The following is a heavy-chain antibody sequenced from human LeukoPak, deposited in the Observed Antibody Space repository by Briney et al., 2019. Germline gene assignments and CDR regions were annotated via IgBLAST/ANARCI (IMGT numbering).Heavy chain of an antibody. Sequence: GESLSLSCAASGFXFSSYTFSWVRQAPGKGLEWVSSITSSSIDIYYAHSMNGRFTISRDNAKNSLYLQMISLRAEDTAVYYCAIASYGGGEGFRGYFDLWGRGTLVTVSS. D-gene: IGHD2-21*01. CDR2: ITSSSIDI. CDR3: AIASYGGGEGFRGYFDL. J-gene: IGHJ2*01. V-gene: IGHV3-21*01. CDR1: GFXFSSYT.